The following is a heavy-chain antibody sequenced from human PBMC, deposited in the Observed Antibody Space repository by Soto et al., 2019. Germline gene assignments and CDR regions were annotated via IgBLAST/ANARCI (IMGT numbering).Heavy chain of an antibody. CDR1: GGTFSSYA. D-gene: IGHD3-10*01. Sequence: GASVKVSCKASGGTFSSYAISWVRQAPGQGLEWMGGIIPIFGTANYAQKFQGRVTITADESTSTAYMELSSLRSEDTAVYYCARGDMVRGVPYIDYYYYGMDVWGQGTTVTVSS. CDR3: ARGDMVRGVPYIDYYYYGMDV. CDR2: IIPIFGTA. J-gene: IGHJ6*02. V-gene: IGHV1-69*13.